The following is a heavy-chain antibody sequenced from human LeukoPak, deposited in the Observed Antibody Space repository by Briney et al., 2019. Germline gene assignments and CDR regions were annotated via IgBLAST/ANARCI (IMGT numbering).Heavy chain of an antibody. CDR3: ASRKLGNDY. Sequence: SETLSLTCTISGGSVSDYYWRWIRQSPGKGLEWIGYIYHTGSTSYSPSLESRVTISADTSQNQFSLKLSSVTGADTAVYYCASRKLGNDYWGQGTLVTVSS. D-gene: IGHD7-27*01. CDR2: IYHTGST. J-gene: IGHJ4*02. CDR1: GGSVSDYY. V-gene: IGHV4-59*02.